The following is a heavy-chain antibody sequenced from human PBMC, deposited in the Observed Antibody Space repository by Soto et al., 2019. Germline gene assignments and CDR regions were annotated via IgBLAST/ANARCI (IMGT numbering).Heavy chain of an antibody. V-gene: IGHV3-23*01. CDR2: ISGSGGST. CDR3: AKDLWGFCSGGMDV. CDR1: GFTFSSYA. D-gene: IGHD2-15*01. J-gene: IGHJ6*02. Sequence: EVQLLESGGGLVQPGGSLRLSCAASGFTFSSYAMSWVRQAPGKGLEWVSAISGSGGSTYYADSVKGRFTISRDNSKNKLYLQMNSLRAEDTAVYYCAKDLWGFCSGGMDVWGQGTTVTVSS.